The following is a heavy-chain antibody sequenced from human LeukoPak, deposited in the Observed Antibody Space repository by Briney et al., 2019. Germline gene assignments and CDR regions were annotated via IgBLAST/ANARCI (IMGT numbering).Heavy chain of an antibody. V-gene: IGHV3-21*01. D-gene: IGHD7-27*01. J-gene: IGHJ4*02. Sequence: GGSLRLSCAASGFRFSNSWMYWVRQGPGKGLEWVSSITSSSSSMYSADSVKGRLTISRDNAKNSLYLQMNSLRAEDTAVYYCARDLAWGGYWGQGTLVTVSS. CDR2: ITSSSSSM. CDR1: GFRFSNSW. CDR3: ARDLAWGGY.